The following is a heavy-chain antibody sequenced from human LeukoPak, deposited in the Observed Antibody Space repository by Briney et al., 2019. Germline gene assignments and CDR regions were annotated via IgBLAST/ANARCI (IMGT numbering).Heavy chain of an antibody. V-gene: IGHV1-18*01. CDR3: ARVELGYCSGGSCENFDY. J-gene: IGHJ4*02. Sequence: ASVKVSCKASGYTFTSYGISWVRQAPGQGLEWMGWISAYNGNTNYAQKLQGRVTTTTDTSTSTAYMELRSLRSDDTAVYHCARVELGYCSGGSCENFDYWGQGTLVTVSS. CDR1: GYTFTSYG. D-gene: IGHD2-15*01. CDR2: ISAYNGNT.